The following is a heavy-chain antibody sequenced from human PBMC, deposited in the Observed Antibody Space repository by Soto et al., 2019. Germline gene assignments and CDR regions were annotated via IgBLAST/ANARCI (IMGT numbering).Heavy chain of an antibody. D-gene: IGHD3-22*01. Sequence: QVQLQESGPGLVKPSETLSLTCTVSGGSISSYYWSWIRQPPGKGLEWIGYIYYSGSTNYNPSLKSRVTISVDTSKNQFSLKLSSVTAADTAVYYCASLLRPPVSPTDIWGQGTMVTVSS. CDR2: IYYSGST. CDR1: GGSISSYY. CDR3: ASLLRPPVSPTDI. J-gene: IGHJ3*02. V-gene: IGHV4-59*01.